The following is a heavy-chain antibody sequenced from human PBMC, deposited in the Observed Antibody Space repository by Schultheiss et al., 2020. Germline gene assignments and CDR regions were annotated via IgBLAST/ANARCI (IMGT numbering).Heavy chain of an antibody. V-gene: IGHV4-39*07. J-gene: IGHJ4*02. CDR1: GFSLSTSGM. CDR2: INHSGST. CDR3: ARVSSSWSYFDY. Sequence: SGPTLVKPTQTLTLTCTFSGFSLSTSGMCVSWIRQPPGKGLEWIGEINHSGSTNYNPSLKSRVTISVDTSKNQFSLKLSSVTAADTAVYYCARVSSSWSYFDYWGQGTLVTVSS. D-gene: IGHD6-13*01.